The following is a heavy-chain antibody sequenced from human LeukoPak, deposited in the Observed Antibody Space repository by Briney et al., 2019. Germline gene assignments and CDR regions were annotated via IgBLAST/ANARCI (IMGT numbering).Heavy chain of an antibody. V-gene: IGHV1-69*06. J-gene: IGHJ3*02. CDR2: IIPIFGTA. D-gene: IGHD3-22*01. CDR3: ARCPAYRHYYDSSGGQGNAFDI. Sequence: SVKVSCKASGGTFSSYAISWVRQAPGQGLEWMGGIIPIFGTANYAQKFQGRVTITADKSTSTAYMELSSLRSEDTAVYYSARCPAYRHYYDSSGGQGNAFDIWGQGTMVTVSS. CDR1: GGTFSSYA.